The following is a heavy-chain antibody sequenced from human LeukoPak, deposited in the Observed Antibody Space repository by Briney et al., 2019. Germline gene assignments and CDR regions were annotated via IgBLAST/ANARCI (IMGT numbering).Heavy chain of an antibody. CDR1: GFNFGDYG. V-gene: IGHV4-34*01. D-gene: IGHD6-19*01. CDR3: ASRLLNVYSSGWYWVDY. CDR2: INHSGST. Sequence: GSLRLSCTASGFNFGDYGLSWVRQPPGKGLEWIGEINHSGSTNYNPSLKSRVTISVDTSKNQFSLKLSSVTAADTAVYYCASRLLNVYSSGWYWVDYWGQGTLVTVSS. J-gene: IGHJ4*02.